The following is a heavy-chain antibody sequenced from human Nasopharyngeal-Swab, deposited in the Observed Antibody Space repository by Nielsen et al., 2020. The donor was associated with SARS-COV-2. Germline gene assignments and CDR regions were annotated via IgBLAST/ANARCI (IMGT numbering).Heavy chain of an antibody. J-gene: IGHJ6*03. V-gene: IGHV3-64*04. CDR3: ARDRTNDYYYYMDV. CDR2: LSSDGGST. CDR1: GFVFSSYA. Sequence: GESLKISCSASGFVFSSYAMHWVRQAPGRGLEYVSGLSSDGGSTYYADSVKGRFTISRDNAKNSLYLQMNSLRAEDTAVYYCARDRTNDYYYYMDVWGKGTTVTVSS. D-gene: IGHD1-1*01.